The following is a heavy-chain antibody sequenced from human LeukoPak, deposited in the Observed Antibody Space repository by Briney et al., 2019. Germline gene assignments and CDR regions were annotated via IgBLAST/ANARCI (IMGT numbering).Heavy chain of an antibody. D-gene: IGHD3-10*01. CDR2: INHSGSP. CDR3: ARGTYYYGSGSYNFDY. CDR1: GGSFSGYY. Sequence: SETLSLTCAVYGGSFSGYYWSWIRQPPGKGLEWIGEINHSGSPNYNPSLRSRGTISVDTSKNQFSLKLSSLTAADTAVYYCARGTYYYGSGSYNFDYWGQGTLVTVSS. V-gene: IGHV4-34*01. J-gene: IGHJ4*02.